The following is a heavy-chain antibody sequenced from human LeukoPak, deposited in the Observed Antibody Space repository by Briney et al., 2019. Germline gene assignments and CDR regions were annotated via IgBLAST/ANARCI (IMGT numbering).Heavy chain of an antibody. V-gene: IGHV3-23*01. D-gene: IGHD5-18*01. CDR3: AKDGDVDTVMVTYFDY. Sequence: GGSLRLSCAVSGFTFSGYAMSWVRQAPGKGREWVSAISGSGGRTYYADSVKGRFTISRDNSKNTVYLQMNSLRAEDTAVYYCAKDGDVDTVMVTYFDYWGQGTLVTVSS. CDR1: GFTFSGYA. J-gene: IGHJ4*02. CDR2: ISGSGGRT.